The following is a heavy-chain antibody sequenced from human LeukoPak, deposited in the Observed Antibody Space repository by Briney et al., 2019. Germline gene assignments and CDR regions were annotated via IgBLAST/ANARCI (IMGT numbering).Heavy chain of an antibody. D-gene: IGHD3-16*01. CDR2: ISYDGSNK. Sequence: GGSLRLSCAASGVTFSSDAMHWVRQAPGKGLEWVAVISYDGSNKYYADSVKGRFTISRDNSKNTLYLQMNSLRAEDTAVYYCARDLAAASWGSYGMDVWGQGTTVTVSS. CDR3: ARDLAAASWGSYGMDV. J-gene: IGHJ6*02. V-gene: IGHV3-30*04. CDR1: GVTFSSDA.